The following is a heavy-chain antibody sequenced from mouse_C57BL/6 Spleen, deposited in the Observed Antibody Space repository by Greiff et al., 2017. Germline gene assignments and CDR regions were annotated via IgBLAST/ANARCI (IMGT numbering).Heavy chain of an antibody. CDR2: IYPGDGDT. J-gene: IGHJ1*03. CDR1: GYAFSSYW. Sequence: QVQLKQSGAELVKPGASVKISCKASGYAFSSYWMTWVKQRPGKGLEWIGQIYPGDGDTNYNGKFKGKATLTADQSSSTAYMQLSSLTSEDSAVDFCARFTTVVATRYFDVWGTGTTVTVSS. V-gene: IGHV1-80*01. CDR3: ARFTTVVATRYFDV. D-gene: IGHD1-1*01.